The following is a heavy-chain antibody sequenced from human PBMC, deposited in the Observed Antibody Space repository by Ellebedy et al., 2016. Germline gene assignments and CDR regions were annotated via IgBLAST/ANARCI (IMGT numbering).Heavy chain of an antibody. CDR1: RYTFSDYY. CDR3: ARDQDTGWYQIDN. Sequence: ASVKVSXKASRYTFSDYYIYWVRQAPGQGLEWMGWINPDGGGTTYARNFQGRVTMTRDTSISTAYMQLTRLTDDDTAVYFCARDQDTGWYQIDNWGQGTRVTVSS. J-gene: IGHJ4*02. V-gene: IGHV1-2*02. CDR2: INPDGGGT. D-gene: IGHD6-19*01.